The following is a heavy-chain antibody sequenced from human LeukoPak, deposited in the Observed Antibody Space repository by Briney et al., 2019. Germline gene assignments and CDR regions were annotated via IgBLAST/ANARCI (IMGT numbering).Heavy chain of an antibody. D-gene: IGHD3-10*01. CDR1: GYSFTSYW. J-gene: IGHJ5*02. V-gene: IGHV5-51*01. CDR3: ARQRGSGSYPNWLDP. CDR2: IYPGDSDT. Sequence: GESLKISCKGSGYSFTSYWIAWVRQMPGKGLEWMGIIYPGDSDTRYSPSFQGQVTISADKSFSTAYLQWSSLKASDTAMYYCARQRGSGSYPNWLDPWGQGTLVTVSS.